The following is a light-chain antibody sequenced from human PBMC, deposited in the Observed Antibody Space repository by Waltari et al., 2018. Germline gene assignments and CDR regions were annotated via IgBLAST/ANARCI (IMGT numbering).Light chain of an antibody. CDR3: QQHGTLPAT. Sequence: EIVLTQSPGTASLSPGERVTLPCRASQSVGSSSLAWYQQKPGQASRLVIYRASRRATGIPDRFSGSGSGTDFSLTISRLEPEDFAVYYCQQHGTLPATFGQGTKVEIK. J-gene: IGKJ1*01. V-gene: IGKV3-20*01. CDR1: QSVGSSS. CDR2: RAS.